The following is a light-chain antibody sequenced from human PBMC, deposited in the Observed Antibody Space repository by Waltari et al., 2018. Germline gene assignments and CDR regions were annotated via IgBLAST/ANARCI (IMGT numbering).Light chain of an antibody. J-gene: IGLJ2*01. V-gene: IGLV2-8*01. CDR1: SSDIGGYNY. Sequence: QSALTQPPSASGSPGQSVTISCTGTSSDIGGYNYVSWYQQHPGKAPKLMIYEVNKRPSGVPDRFSGSKSGNTASLTVSGLQAEDEAEYVCRSYAGSNNDVVFGGGTKLTVL. CDR2: EVN. CDR3: RSYAGSNNDVV.